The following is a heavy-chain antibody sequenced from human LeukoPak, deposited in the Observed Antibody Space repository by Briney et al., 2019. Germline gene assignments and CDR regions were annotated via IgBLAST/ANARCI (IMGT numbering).Heavy chain of an antibody. V-gene: IGHV3-74*01. CDR2: ISTDGSSA. CDR1: GFTFSSYW. Sequence: GGSLRLSCAASGFTFSSYWMHWVRQAPGKGLVWVSRISTDGSSASYADSVKGRFTISRDNAKNTLDLQMNSLRAEDTAVYYCASIPTCGSYYRRDDFWGQGTLVTVSS. J-gene: IGHJ4*02. CDR3: ASIPTCGSYYRRDDF. D-gene: IGHD1-26*01.